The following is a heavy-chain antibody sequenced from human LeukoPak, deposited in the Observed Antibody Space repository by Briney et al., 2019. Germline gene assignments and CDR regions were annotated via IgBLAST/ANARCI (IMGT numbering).Heavy chain of an antibody. V-gene: IGHV3-23*01. CDR1: GFTFSSYA. CDR3: ARSIYASGSFYTFDI. Sequence: GGSLRLSCAASGFTFSSYAMSWVRQAPGKAPEWVAGISGSGGSTYSADSVKGRFTISRDNSKNTLYLQMNTLRAEDTAVYYCARSIYASGSFYTFDIWGQGTMVTVSS. CDR2: ISGSGGST. D-gene: IGHD3-10*01. J-gene: IGHJ3*02.